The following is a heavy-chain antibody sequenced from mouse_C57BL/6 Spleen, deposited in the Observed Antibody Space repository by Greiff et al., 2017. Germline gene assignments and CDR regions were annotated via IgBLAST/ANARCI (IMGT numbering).Heavy chain of an antibody. J-gene: IGHJ2*01. CDR2: IRYSGST. Sequence: EVQLQQSGPGLAKPSQTLSLTCSVTGYSITSDYWNWIRKFPGNKLEYMGYIRYSGSTYYNPSLISRLSITRDTSKNQYYLQLNAVTAEDTATYYGARFEYDWYFDDWGKGTTLTVSS. CDR3: ARFEYDWYFDD. CDR1: GYSITSDY. V-gene: IGHV3-8*01. D-gene: IGHD2-4*01.